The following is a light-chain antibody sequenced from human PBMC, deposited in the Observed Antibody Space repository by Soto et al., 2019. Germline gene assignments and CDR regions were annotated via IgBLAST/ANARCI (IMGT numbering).Light chain of an antibody. CDR1: QSVSSSY. V-gene: IGKV3-20*01. CDR3: QQYGSSPVYT. Sequence: EIVLTQSPGTLSLSPGERATLSWRASQSVSSSYLAWYKQKPGQAPRLLIYGASSRASGIPDRFSGSGSGTDFTLTISRLEPEDFAVYYCQQYGSSPVYTFGQGTKLEIK. CDR2: GAS. J-gene: IGKJ2*01.